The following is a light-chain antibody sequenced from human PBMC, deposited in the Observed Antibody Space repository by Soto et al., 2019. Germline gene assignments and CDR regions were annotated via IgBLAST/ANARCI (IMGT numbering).Light chain of an antibody. J-gene: IGKJ1*01. CDR2: LAS. V-gene: IGKV2-28*01. CDR3: MQALQAPA. CDR1: QSLQHSNGYKY. Sequence: DIVMTQSPLSLPVTPGEPASISCRSSQSLQHSNGYKYLDWYVQKPGQSPQILIYLASNRASGVPARFSGSGSGTDFTLKISRVEAEDVGTYYCMQALQAPACGQGTKVEIK.